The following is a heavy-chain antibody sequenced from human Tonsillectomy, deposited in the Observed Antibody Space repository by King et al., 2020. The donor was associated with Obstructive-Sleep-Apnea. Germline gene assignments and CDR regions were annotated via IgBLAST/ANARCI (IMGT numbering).Heavy chain of an antibody. CDR3: ARPRAAAGRGWFDP. CDR2: IYYSGST. Sequence: QLQESGPGLVKPSETLSLTCTVSGGSISSYYWSWIRQPPGKGLEWIGYIYYSGSTNYNPSLKRRVTISVDTSKNQFSLKLSSVTAADTAVYYCARPRAAAGRGWFDPWGQGTLVTVSS. CDR1: GGSISSYY. V-gene: IGHV4-59*08. D-gene: IGHD6-13*01. J-gene: IGHJ5*02.